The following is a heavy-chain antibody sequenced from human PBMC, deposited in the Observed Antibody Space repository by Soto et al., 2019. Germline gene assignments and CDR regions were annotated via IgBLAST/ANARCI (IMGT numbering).Heavy chain of an antibody. Sequence: QVQLVESGGGVVQPGRSLRLTCAASGFTFSSYAMHWVRQAPGKGLEWVAVISYDGSNKYYADSVKGRFTISRDNSKNPLYLQMNSLRAEDTAVYYCAIDSLGHDSYGMDVLGQGTTVTVSS. V-gene: IGHV3-30-3*01. D-gene: IGHD3-3*01. CDR1: GFTFSSYA. CDR3: AIDSLGHDSYGMDV. CDR2: ISYDGSNK. J-gene: IGHJ6*02.